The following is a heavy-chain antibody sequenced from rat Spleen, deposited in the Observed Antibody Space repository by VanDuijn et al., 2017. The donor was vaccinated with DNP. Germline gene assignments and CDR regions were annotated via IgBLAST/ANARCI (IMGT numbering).Heavy chain of an antibody. CDR2: ISYEGSST. J-gene: IGHJ3*01. CDR1: GFTFNNYW. V-gene: IGHV5-22*01. Sequence: EVQLVESGGGLVQPGRSLKLSCAASGFTFNNYWMAWIRQVPGKGLEWVASISYEGSSTYYGDSVKGRFTISRDNARSTLYLQMDSLRSEDTATYYCATSSYYGYDYGFAYWGQGTLVTVSS. D-gene: IGHD1-7*01. CDR3: ATSSYYGYDYGFAY.